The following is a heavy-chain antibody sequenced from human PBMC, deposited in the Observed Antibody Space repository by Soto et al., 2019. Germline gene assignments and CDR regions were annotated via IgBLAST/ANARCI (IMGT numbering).Heavy chain of an antibody. D-gene: IGHD2-2*02. CDR3: ARCVGLLYPFGP. CDR1: GYTFTDYV. CDR2: ISAYNGNT. Sequence: GASVKVSCKASGYTFTDYVFAWVRQAPGQGLEWMGWISAYNGNTNYTQNLQGRVTMTTDTSTTTAYMELRGLRSDDTAVYYCARCVGLLYPFGPWGQGTLVTVSS. J-gene: IGHJ5*02. V-gene: IGHV1-18*04.